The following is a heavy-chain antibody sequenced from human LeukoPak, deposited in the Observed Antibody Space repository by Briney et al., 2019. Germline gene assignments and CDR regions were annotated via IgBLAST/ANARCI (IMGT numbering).Heavy chain of an antibody. D-gene: IGHD1-26*01. CDR3: ARYIVSYPHDAFDI. CDR1: GGSISSYY. V-gene: IGHV4-59*01. CDR2: IYYSGST. Sequence: PSETLSLTCTVSGGSISSYYWSWIRQPPGNGLEWIGYIYYSGSTSYNPSLKSRVTISVDTSKKQFSLKLSSVTAADTAFYYCARYIVSYPHDAFDIWGQGTMVTVSS. J-gene: IGHJ3*02.